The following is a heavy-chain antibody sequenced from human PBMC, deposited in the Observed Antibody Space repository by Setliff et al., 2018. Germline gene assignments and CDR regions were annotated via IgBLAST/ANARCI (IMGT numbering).Heavy chain of an antibody. CDR1: GDSFSDFY. D-gene: IGHD1-1*01. Sequence: ASVKVSCKASGDSFSDFYMHWVRQVPGEGLEALGRIDPRDDFTVYAERFKDRLTITADTSTDTSYMEMSSLRVEDTAVYYCELDYGPTGTPYPWGQGTPVTVSS. V-gene: IGHV1-69-2*01. CDR3: ELDYGPTGTPYP. CDR2: IDPRDDFT. J-gene: IGHJ5*02.